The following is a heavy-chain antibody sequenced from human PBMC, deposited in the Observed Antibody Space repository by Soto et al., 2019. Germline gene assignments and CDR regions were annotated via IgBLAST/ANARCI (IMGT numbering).Heavy chain of an antibody. CDR3: ARITYDNSGNIFDY. V-gene: IGHV3-53*01. D-gene: IGHD3-22*01. J-gene: IGHJ4*02. CDR1: GITVSSYY. CDR2: IYAGTIT. Sequence: GGSLRLSCAVSGITVSSYYMSWVRQAAGKGLEWVSVIYAGTITYYADSVKGRFTIYRDNSKNTLNLEMNSLRVEDTAVYYCARITYDNSGNIFDYWGQGTLVTVSS.